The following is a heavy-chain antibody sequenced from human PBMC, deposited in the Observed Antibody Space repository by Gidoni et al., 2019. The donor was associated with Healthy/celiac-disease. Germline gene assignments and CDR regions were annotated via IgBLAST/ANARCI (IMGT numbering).Heavy chain of an antibody. Sequence: EVQLLESGGGLVQPGGSLRLSCAASGFTFSSYAMSWVRQAPGKGLEWVSAISGSGGSTYYADSVKGRFTISRDNSKNTLYLQMNSLRAEDTAVYYCAKGGPNWNYFYYYGMDVWGQGTTVTVSS. CDR1: GFTFSSYA. D-gene: IGHD1-1*01. V-gene: IGHV3-23*01. CDR2: ISGSGGST. CDR3: AKGGPNWNYFYYYGMDV. J-gene: IGHJ6*02.